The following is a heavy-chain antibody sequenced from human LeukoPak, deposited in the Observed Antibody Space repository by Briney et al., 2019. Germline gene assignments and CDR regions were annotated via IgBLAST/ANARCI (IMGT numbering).Heavy chain of an antibody. D-gene: IGHD4-23*01. CDR2: IYYSGST. CDR1: GGSISSYY. CDR3: ARDHGGIHDAFDI. J-gene: IGHJ3*02. V-gene: IGHV4-59*01. Sequence: SETLSLTCTVSGGSISSYYWSWIRQPPGKGLEWIGYIYYSGSTNYNPSLKSRVTISVDTSKNQFSLKLSSVTAADTAVYYCARDHGGIHDAFDIWGQGTMVTVSS.